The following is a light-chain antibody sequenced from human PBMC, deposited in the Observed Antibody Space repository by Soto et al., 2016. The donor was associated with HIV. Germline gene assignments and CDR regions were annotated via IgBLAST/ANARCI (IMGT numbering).Light chain of an antibody. CDR2: AAM. CDR3: QKYNGVIT. Sequence: DIQMTQSPSSLSGSIGDRVSITCRASQDIYNYLAWYQQKPGKVPRLLISAAMNLESGVPSRFRGSGSGTEFTLTITSLQPEDIATYYCQKYNGVITFGGGTKVEIK. CDR1: QDIYNY. J-gene: IGKJ4*01. V-gene: IGKV1-27*01.